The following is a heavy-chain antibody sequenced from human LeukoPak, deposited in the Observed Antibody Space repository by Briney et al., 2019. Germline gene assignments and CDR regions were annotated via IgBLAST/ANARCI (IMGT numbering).Heavy chain of an antibody. D-gene: IGHD2-15*01. Sequence: TSETLSLTCTVSGGSITTSNYSWGCIRQPPGKGLEWIGTIYYSGSTYYNPSLKSRVTISVDTSKNEFSLKLSSVTAADTAVYYCATQLGGSRRIDYWGQGALVTVSS. CDR2: IYYSGST. CDR1: GGSITTSNYS. CDR3: ATQLGGSRRIDY. J-gene: IGHJ4*02. V-gene: IGHV4-39*01.